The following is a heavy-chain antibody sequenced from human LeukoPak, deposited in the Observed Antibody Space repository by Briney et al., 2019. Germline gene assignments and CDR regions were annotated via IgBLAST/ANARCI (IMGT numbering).Heavy chain of an antibody. Sequence: SETLSLTCTVSGGSISSYYWSWIRQPPGKGLEWIGEINHSGSTNYNPSLKSRVTISVDTSKNQFSLKLSSVTAADTAVYYCARGEPGQRYDYWGQGTLVTVSS. CDR3: ARGEPGQRYDY. V-gene: IGHV4-34*01. D-gene: IGHD1-1*01. J-gene: IGHJ4*02. CDR1: GGSISSYY. CDR2: INHSGST.